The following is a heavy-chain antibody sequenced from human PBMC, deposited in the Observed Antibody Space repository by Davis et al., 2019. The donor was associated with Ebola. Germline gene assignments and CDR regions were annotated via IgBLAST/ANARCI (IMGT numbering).Heavy chain of an antibody. J-gene: IGHJ3*02. CDR2: ISSSSSTI. CDR1: GFTFSSYS. Sequence: GESLKISCAASGFTFSSYSMNWVRQAPGKGLEWVSYISSSSSTIYYADSVKGRFTISRDNAKNSLYLQMSSLRDEDTAVYYFATPYYYDSSGYWGAFDIWGQGTMVTVSS. V-gene: IGHV3-48*02. D-gene: IGHD3-22*01. CDR3: ATPYYYDSSGYWGAFDI.